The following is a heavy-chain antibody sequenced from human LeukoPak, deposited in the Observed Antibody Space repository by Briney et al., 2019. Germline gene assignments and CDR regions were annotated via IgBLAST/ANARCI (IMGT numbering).Heavy chain of an antibody. CDR1: GGTFSSYA. J-gene: IGHJ5*02. CDR3: ARGGVPLDWFDP. Sequence: SVKVSCKASGGTFSSYAISWVRQAPGQGLEWMGGIIPIFGTANYAQKFQGRVTINTDESTSTAYMELSSLRSEDTAVYYCARGGVPLDWFDPWGQGTLVTVSS. D-gene: IGHD3-10*01. V-gene: IGHV1-69*05. CDR2: IIPIFGTA.